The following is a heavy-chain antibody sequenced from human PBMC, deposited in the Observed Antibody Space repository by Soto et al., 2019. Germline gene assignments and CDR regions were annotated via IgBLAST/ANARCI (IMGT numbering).Heavy chain of an antibody. Sequence: SETLSLTCAVYGGSFSGYYWTWIRQPPGTGLEWIGEINHSGSTNYNPSLKSRVTISVDTSKNQFSLKLTSVTAADTAVYYCARDKVTGLFDYWGQGTLVTSPQ. CDR1: GGSFSGYY. V-gene: IGHV4-34*01. D-gene: IGHD2-8*02. CDR2: INHSGST. J-gene: IGHJ4*02. CDR3: ARDKVTGLFDY.